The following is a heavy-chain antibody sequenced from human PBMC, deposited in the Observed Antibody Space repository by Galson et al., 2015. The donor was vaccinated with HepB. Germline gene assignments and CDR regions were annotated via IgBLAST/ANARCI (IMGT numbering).Heavy chain of an antibody. Sequence: SLRLSCAASRFAFHNYVMNWVRQAPGKGLEWVSSISGRGGSTYYRGSFKGRFTISRDNSKNTVYLQMRSLRADDTAIYYCAKCSGSNWFVPHHFDSWGQGTLVTVAS. CDR3: AKCSGSNWFVPHHFDS. V-gene: IGHV3-23*01. D-gene: IGHD6-13*01. J-gene: IGHJ4*02. CDR2: ISGRGGST. CDR1: RFAFHNYV.